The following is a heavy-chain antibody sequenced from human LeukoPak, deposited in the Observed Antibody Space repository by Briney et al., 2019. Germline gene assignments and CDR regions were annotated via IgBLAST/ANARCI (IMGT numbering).Heavy chain of an antibody. CDR2: IYHSGST. CDR3: ARLAAGTKSYYFDY. D-gene: IGHD6-13*01. CDR1: GGSISSSNW. Sequence: SETLSLTCAVSGGSISSSNWWSWVRQPPGKGLEWIGEIYHSGSTNYNPSLKSRVTISVDKSKNQFSLKLSSVTAADTAVYYCARLAAGTKSYYFDYWGQGTLVTVSS. V-gene: IGHV4-4*02. J-gene: IGHJ4*02.